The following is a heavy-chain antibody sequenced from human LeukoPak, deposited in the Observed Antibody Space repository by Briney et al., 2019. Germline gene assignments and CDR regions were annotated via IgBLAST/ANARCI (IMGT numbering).Heavy chain of an antibody. CDR1: GFTFSSYA. CDR2: IFGSGGSA. D-gene: IGHD6-19*01. Sequence: GGSLRLSCTASGFTFSSYAMYWVRQAPGKGLEWVSGIFGSGGSAHYADSVKGRFTISRDNSQNTVYLQMNSLRAEDTAVYYCGKTSTGYSSGRNPAWPVDYWGQGTLVTVSS. J-gene: IGHJ4*02. V-gene: IGHV3-23*01. CDR3: GKTSTGYSSGRNPAWPVDY.